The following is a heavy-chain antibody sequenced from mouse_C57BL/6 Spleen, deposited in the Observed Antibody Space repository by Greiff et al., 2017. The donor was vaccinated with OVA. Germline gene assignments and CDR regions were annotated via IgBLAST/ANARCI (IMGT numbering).Heavy chain of an antibody. V-gene: IGHV1-50*01. J-gene: IGHJ2*01. Sequence: QVQLQQPGAELVKPGASVKLSCKASGYTFTSYWMQWVKQRPGQGLEWIGEIDPSDIYTNYNQKFKGKATLTVDTSSSTAYLQLRRLTSEDSAVYYCAREGVIRSGYFDYWGKGTTLTVSS. CDR2: IDPSDIYT. D-gene: IGHD2-1*01. CDR1: GYTFTSYW. CDR3: AREGVIRSGYFDY.